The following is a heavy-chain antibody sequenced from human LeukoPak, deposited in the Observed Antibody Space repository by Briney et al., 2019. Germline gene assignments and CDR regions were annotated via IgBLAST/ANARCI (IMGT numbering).Heavy chain of an antibody. V-gene: IGHV4-39*01. CDR1: GGSIRSTSYY. CDR3: ARRSTVAGRGRFDP. CDR2: VHYSGST. J-gene: IGHJ5*02. D-gene: IGHD6-19*01. Sequence: SETLSLTCTVSGGSIRSTSYYWGWIRQPPGKGLEWLGSVHYSGSTYDNPSLESRVTISVDTSKNQFSLKLISVTAADTAVYYCARRSTVAGRGRFDPWGQGTLVTVSS.